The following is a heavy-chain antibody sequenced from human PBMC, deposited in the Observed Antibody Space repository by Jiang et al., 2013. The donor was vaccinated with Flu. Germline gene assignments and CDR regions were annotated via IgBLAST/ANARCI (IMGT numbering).Heavy chain of an antibody. CDR2: INPGNGYI. V-gene: IGHV1-3*01. Sequence: SGAEVKKPGASVKVSCKTSGYTFTDYRIYWVRQAPGQWLEWMGWINPGNGYIKYSQKFQGRVTVRSDTSANTAYMELSSLRSEDTAVYYCARNRFLECCGWYDMDV. J-gene: IGHJ6*01. CDR1: GYTFTDYR. CDR3: ARNRFLECCGWYDMDV. D-gene: IGHD3-3*01.